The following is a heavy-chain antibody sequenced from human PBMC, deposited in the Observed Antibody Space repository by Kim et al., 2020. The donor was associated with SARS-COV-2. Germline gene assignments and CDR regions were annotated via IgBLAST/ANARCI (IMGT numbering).Heavy chain of an antibody. D-gene: IGHD6-13*01. V-gene: IGHV3-9*01. CDR3: ARDLGRLSSSCAYSCFGMSG. CDR2: ISWNSGTI. Sequence: GGSLRLSCAASGFTFGDYAMHWVRQAPGKGLEWVSGISWNSGTIDYADSVKGRFTISRDNAKNSLYLQMNSLRAEDTALYYCARDLGRLSSSCAYSCFGMSGCGRATTVTVSS. J-gene: IGHJ6*02. CDR1: GFTFGDYA.